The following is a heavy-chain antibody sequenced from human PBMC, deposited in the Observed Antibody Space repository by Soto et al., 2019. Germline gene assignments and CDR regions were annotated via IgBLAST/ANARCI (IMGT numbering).Heavy chain of an antibody. CDR2: IYSNGVT. D-gene: IGHD2-8*02. J-gene: IGHJ4*02. Sequence: LQLQESGPGVVKPSETLSLACSVSGGSIKINDYFWGWVRQPPGKGLEWIASIYSNGVTYNSQSLKSRATVSIDTSKNQFFLTVRSVTAADTAVYYCASFLVDATARNDFDSLGLGTLVTISS. CDR3: ASFLVDATARNDFDS. CDR1: GGSIKINDYF. V-gene: IGHV4-39*01.